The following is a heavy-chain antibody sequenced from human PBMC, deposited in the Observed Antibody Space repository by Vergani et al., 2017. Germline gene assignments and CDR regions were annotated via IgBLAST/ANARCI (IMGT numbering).Heavy chain of an antibody. CDR3: ASTVDIVATHYFDY. D-gene: IGHD5-12*01. Sequence: QVQLVQSGAEVKKPGSSVKVSCKASRGTFSSSAISWVRQAPGQGLEWMGGIIPIFGTANYAQNFQGRVTITADESTSTAYMELSSLRSEDTAVYYCASTVDIVATHYFDYWGQGTLVTVSS. CDR2: IIPIFGTA. J-gene: IGHJ4*02. V-gene: IGHV1-69*01. CDR1: RGTFSSSA.